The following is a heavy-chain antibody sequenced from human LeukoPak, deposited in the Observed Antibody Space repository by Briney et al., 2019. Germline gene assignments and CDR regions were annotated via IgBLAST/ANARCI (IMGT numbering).Heavy chain of an antibody. CDR3: ARDRAYETYYDFWSGYYTGDYYYMDV. CDR2: MKQDGSEK. D-gene: IGHD3-3*01. CDR1: GFTFSSYW. J-gene: IGHJ6*03. Sequence: GGSLRLSCAASGFTFSSYWMSWVRQAPGKGLEWVANMKQDGSEKYYVDSVKGRFTISRDNAKNSLYLQMNSLRAEDTAVYYCARDRAYETYYDFWSGYYTGDYYYMDVWGKGTTVTVSS. V-gene: IGHV3-7*01.